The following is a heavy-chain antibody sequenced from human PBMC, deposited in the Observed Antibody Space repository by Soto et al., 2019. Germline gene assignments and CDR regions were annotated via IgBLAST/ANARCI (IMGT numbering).Heavy chain of an antibody. CDR2: INAGNGST. CDR3: ARGCQLVPWGMDV. Sequence: ASVKVSCKASGYTFTSYAIHWVRQAPGHGLEWLGWINAGNGSTKYSQKFQGRVTITRDTSATTVYMELSSLRSEDTVVYYCARGCQLVPWGMDVWGQGTTVTVSS. D-gene: IGHD6-13*01. J-gene: IGHJ6*02. V-gene: IGHV1-3*01. CDR1: GYTFTSYA.